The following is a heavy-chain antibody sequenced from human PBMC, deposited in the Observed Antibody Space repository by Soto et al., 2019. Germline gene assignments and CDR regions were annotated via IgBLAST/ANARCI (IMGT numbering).Heavy chain of an antibody. CDR3: ASGARRWYPYFFDA. J-gene: IGHJ4*02. CDR2: IIPYYNTL. CDR1: EGTFNSYA. Sequence: QAQVVQSGAEVRKPGSSVKLSCKASEGTFNSYAIAWVRQAPGQGLEWMGGIIPYYNTLNYAQKFQDRVTITADDSTNTVYMELSSLRSDDTAVYLCASGARRWYPYFFDALAQGTLVTVSS. V-gene: IGHV1-69*01. D-gene: IGHD6-13*01.